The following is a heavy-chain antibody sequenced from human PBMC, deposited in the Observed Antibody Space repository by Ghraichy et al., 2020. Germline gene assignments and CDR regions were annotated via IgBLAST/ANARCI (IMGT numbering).Heavy chain of an antibody. CDR1: GGSISSYY. Sequence: SQTLSLTCTVSGGSISSYYWSWNRQPPGKGLEWIGYIYYSGSTNYNPSLKSRVTISVDTSKNQFSLKLSSVTAADTAVYYCASNKYGIDVWGQGTTVTVSS. V-gene: IGHV4-59*08. CDR2: IYYSGST. D-gene: IGHD1/OR15-1a*01. J-gene: IGHJ6*02. CDR3: ASNKYGIDV.